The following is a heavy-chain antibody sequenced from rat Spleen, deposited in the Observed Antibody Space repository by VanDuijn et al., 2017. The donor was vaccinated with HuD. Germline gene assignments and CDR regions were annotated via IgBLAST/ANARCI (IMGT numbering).Heavy chain of an antibody. V-gene: IGHV5-20*01. J-gene: IGHJ1*01. CDR2: MSHDGGGT. Sequence: EVQLVESGGGFVQPGRSLKLSCAASGFTFSEYYMAWVRQAPTKGLEWVASMSHDGGGTYYRDSVKGRFTISRDNAKSTLYLQMDSLRSEDTATYYCTTVVGDSYWYFDFWGPGTMVTVSS. CDR1: GFTFSEYY. CDR3: TTVVGDSYWYFDF. D-gene: IGHD4-2*01.